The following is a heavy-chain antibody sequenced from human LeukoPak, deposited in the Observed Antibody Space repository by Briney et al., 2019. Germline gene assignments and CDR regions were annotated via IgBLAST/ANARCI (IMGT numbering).Heavy chain of an antibody. V-gene: IGHV3-30*02. CDR1: GFTVSSNY. J-gene: IGHJ4*02. Sequence: GGSLRLSCAASGFTVSSNYMSWVRQAPGKGLEWVAFIRYDGSNKYYADSVKGRFTISRDNSKNTLYLQMNSLRAEDTAVYYCVKGLGYYFDYWGQGTLVTVSS. D-gene: IGHD6-19*01. CDR2: IRYDGSNK. CDR3: VKGLGYYFDY.